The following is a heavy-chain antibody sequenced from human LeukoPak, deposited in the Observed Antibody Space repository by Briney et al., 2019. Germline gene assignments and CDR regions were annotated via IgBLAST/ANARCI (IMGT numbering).Heavy chain of an antibody. CDR3: ARGRGVSITIFGVVIPKALFDY. D-gene: IGHD3-3*01. CDR2: IYYSGST. V-gene: IGHV4-39*01. Sequence: SETLSLTCTVSGGSISSSSYYWGWIRQPPGKGLEWIGSIYYSGSTYYNPSLKSRVTISVDTSKNQFSLKLSSVTAADTAVYYCARGRGVSITIFGVVIPKALFDYWGQGTLVTVSS. CDR1: GGSISSSSYY. J-gene: IGHJ4*02.